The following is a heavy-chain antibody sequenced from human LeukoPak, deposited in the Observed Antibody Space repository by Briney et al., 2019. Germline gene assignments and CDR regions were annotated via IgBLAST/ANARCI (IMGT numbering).Heavy chain of an antibody. CDR3: ATSSVGPSRNWYLDL. J-gene: IGHJ2*01. V-gene: IGHV3-66*01. CDR2: LYGGGST. D-gene: IGHD1-26*01. CDR1: GFIVSGHY. Sequence: GGSLRLSCAASGFIVSGHYMIWVRQAPEKGLEWVSVLYGGGSTNVADSVRGRFTMSRDTSENTVHLQMNSLRVKDTALYYCATSSVGPSRNWYLDLWGRGTQVTVSS.